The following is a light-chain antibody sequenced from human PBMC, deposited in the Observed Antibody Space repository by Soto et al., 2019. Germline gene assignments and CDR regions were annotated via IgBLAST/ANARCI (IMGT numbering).Light chain of an antibody. J-gene: IGLJ1*01. Sequence: QSALTQPASVSGSPGQSITISCTGTSSDIGGHNYVSWYQQHPGKAPKLMVFEVNNRPSGVSNRFSGSKSGNSASLTISGLLAEDEADYYCSSYTNTNTPCVFGTGTKLTVL. CDR2: EVN. V-gene: IGLV2-14*01. CDR1: SSDIGGHNY. CDR3: SSYTNTNTPCV.